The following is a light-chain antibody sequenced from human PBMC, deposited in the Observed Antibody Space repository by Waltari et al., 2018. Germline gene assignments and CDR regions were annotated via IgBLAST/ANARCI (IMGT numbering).Light chain of an antibody. CDR3: QQHGSSPYT. CDR1: QSVGSNY. Sequence: EIVLTQSPATLSLSPGERATLSCRASQSVGSNYLFWYQQKPCQAPRLLIYGAFSRATGISDRFSGSGSGTDFTLTISRLEPEDYAVYYCQQHGSSPYTFGQGTKLEIK. J-gene: IGKJ2*01. CDR2: GAF. V-gene: IGKV3-20*01.